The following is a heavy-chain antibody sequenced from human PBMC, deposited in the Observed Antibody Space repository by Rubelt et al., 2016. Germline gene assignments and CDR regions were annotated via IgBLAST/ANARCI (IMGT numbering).Heavy chain of an antibody. CDR1: RFTFSNYG. CDR3: AKVVVPTRGRMDV. CDR2: ISNSGGNT. J-gene: IGHJ6*03. D-gene: IGHD2-2*01. Sequence: LLESGGGLVQPGESLRLSCAASRFTFSNYGMSWVRQAPGKGPEWVSAISNSGGNTYYADSVKGRFTISRDNSKNTLYLQMNSLRAEDTAVYYCAKVVVPTRGRMDVGGKGTTVTVSS. V-gene: IGHV3-23*01.